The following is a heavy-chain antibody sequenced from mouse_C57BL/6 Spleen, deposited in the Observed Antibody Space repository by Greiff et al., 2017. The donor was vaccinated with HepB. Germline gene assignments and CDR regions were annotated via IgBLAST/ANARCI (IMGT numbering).Heavy chain of an antibody. CDR3: ARSAPGYYFDY. CDR1: GYTFTSYG. CDR2: IYPRSGNT. V-gene: IGHV1-81*01. J-gene: IGHJ2*01. Sequence: QVRLQQSGAELARPGASVKLSCKASGYTFTSYGISWVKQRTGQGLEWIGEIYPRSGNTYYNEKFKGKATLTADKSSSTAYMELRSLTSEDSAVYFCARSAPGYYFDYWGQGTTLTVSS.